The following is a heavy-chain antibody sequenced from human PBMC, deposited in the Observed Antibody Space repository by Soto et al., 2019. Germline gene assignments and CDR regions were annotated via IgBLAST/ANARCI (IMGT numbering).Heavy chain of an antibody. Sequence: PGGPLRLSCAASEFTFSSYGMHWVRQAPGKGLEWVAVISYDGSNKYYADSVKGRFTISRDNSKNTLYLQMNSLRAEDTAVYYCAKDTSVVLMVPRPRWIDYWGQGTLGTVSS. CDR1: EFTFSSYG. V-gene: IGHV3-30*18. J-gene: IGHJ4*02. D-gene: IGHD2-8*01. CDR3: AKDTSVVLMVPRPRWIDY. CDR2: ISYDGSNK.